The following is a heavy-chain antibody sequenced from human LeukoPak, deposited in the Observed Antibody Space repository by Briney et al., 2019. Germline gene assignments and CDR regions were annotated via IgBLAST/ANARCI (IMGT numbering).Heavy chain of an antibody. CDR2: IKQDGSEK. J-gene: IGHJ4*02. CDR1: GFTFSSYW. D-gene: IGHD3-9*01. CDR3: ARVEDYDILTGFDY. V-gene: IGHV3-7*01. Sequence: PGGSLRLSCAASGFTFSSYWMSWVRQAPGKGLEWVANIKQDGSEKYYVDSVKGRFTISRDNAKNSLYLQMNSLRAEGTAVYYCARVEDYDILTGFDYWGQGTLVTVSS.